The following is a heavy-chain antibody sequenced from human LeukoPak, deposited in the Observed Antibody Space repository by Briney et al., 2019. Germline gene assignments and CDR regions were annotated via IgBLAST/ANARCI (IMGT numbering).Heavy chain of an antibody. CDR3: ARGEADAFDI. Sequence: PGGSLRLSCAASGFTFSSYAMHWVRQAPGKGLEWVAVISYDGSNKYHADSVKGRFTISRDNSKNTLYLQMNSLRAEDTAVYYCARGEADAFDIWGQGTMVTVSS. CDR1: GFTFSSYA. V-gene: IGHV3-30-3*01. J-gene: IGHJ3*02. CDR2: ISYDGSNK.